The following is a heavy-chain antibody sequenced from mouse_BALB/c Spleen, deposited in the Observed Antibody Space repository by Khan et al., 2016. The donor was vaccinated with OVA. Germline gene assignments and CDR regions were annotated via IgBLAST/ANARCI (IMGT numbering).Heavy chain of an antibody. CDR1: GYTFTSYW. CDR3: ANQGSSSAGVTY. J-gene: IGHJ3*01. D-gene: IGHD1-1*01. CDR2: INPSTGYT. Sequence: QVQLQQSGAELAKPGASVKMSCKASGYTFTSYWMHWVKQRPGQGIEWIGYINPSTGYTEYNQRFKDKATLTADKSSSTAYMQLSSLTSEESAVYYCANQGSSSAGVTYWDQGTLVTVSA. V-gene: IGHV1-7*01.